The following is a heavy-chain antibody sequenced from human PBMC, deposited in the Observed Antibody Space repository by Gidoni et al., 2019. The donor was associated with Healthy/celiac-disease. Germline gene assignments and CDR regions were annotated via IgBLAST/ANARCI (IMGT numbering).Heavy chain of an antibody. V-gene: IGHV4-34*01. D-gene: IGHD6-13*01. CDR2: INHSGST. J-gene: IGHJ4*02. CDR1: GGSFSGYY. Sequence: QMQLQQWGAGLLKPSETLSLTCAVYGGSFSGYYWSWIRPPPGKGLEWIGEINHSGSTNYTPSLKSRVTISVDTSKNQFSLKLSSVTAADTAVYYCARGLRRLIAAAGGHVYYFDYWGQGTLVTVSS. CDR3: ARGLRRLIAAAGGHVYYFDY.